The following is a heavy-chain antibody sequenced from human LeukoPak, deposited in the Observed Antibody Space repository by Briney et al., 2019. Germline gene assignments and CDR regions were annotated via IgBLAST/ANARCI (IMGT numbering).Heavy chain of an antibody. CDR1: GYTFTSYY. D-gene: IGHD2-2*01. V-gene: IGHV1-46*01. Sequence: ASVKVSCKASGYTFTSYYMHWVRQAPGQGLEWMGIINPSGGSTSYAQKFQGRVTMTTDTSTSTAYMELRSLRSDDTAVYYCARDIVVVPAAMFLFGDWFDPWGQGTLVTVSS. CDR3: ARDIVVVPAAMFLFGDWFDP. CDR2: INPSGGST. J-gene: IGHJ5*02.